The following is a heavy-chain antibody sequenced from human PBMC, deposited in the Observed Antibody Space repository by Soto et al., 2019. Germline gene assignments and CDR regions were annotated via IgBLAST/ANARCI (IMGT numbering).Heavy chain of an antibody. CDR3: ARDHHGSPENWFDP. D-gene: IGHD6-13*01. V-gene: IGHV4-31*02. J-gene: IGHJ5*02. CDR2: IYHSGST. Sequence: PGKGLEWIGYIYHSGSTYYNPSLKSRVTISVDTSKNQFSLKLSSVTAADTAVYYCARDHHGSPENWFDPWGQGTLVTVSS.